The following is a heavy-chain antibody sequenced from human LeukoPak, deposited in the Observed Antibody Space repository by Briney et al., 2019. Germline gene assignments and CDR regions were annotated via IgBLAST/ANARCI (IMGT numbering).Heavy chain of an antibody. Sequence: PGGSLRLSCAGSGFTVSSNYMSWVRQAPGKGLEWVSVIYSGGSTYYADSVKGRFTISRDNSKNTLYLQMNSLRAEDTAVYYCARVWATMGDYYYYYMDVWGKGTTVTVSS. V-gene: IGHV3-66*02. CDR2: IYSGGST. D-gene: IGHD3-10*01. J-gene: IGHJ6*03. CDR3: ARVWATMGDYYYYYMDV. CDR1: GFTVSSNY.